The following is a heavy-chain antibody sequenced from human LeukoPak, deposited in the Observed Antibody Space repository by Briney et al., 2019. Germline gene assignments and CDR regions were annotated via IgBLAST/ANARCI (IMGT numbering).Heavy chain of an antibody. CDR2: ISSDGTYT. CDR3: ARGPNSNWSGLDF. J-gene: IGHJ4*02. Sequence: GGSLRLSCAASGFTFSSHLMHWVRQAPGKGLVWVSRISSDGTYTNYADSVRGRFTISRDNAKNTLYLQVNNLRAEDTAVYYCARGPNSNWSGLDFWGQGTLLTVSS. CDR1: GFTFSSHL. D-gene: IGHD6-6*01. V-gene: IGHV3-74*01.